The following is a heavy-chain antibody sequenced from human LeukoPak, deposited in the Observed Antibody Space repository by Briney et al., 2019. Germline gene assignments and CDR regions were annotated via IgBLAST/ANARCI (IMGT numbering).Heavy chain of an antibody. D-gene: IGHD2-15*01. Sequence: GGSLRLSCAASGFTFRSYWMHWVRQAPGKGLVWVSRIKSDGSSITYAESVKGRFTISRDNAKNTLYLQMNSLRAEDTAVYYCARDQLYCSGGICYFDYWGRGTLVTVSS. CDR1: GFTFRSYW. CDR3: ARDQLYCSGGICYFDY. J-gene: IGHJ4*02. V-gene: IGHV3-74*01. CDR2: IKSDGSSI.